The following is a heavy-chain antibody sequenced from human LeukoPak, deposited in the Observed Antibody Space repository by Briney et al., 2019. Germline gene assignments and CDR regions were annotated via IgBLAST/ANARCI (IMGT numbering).Heavy chain of an antibody. V-gene: IGHV5-51*01. Sequence: GEPLKISCKGSGYSFTSYWIGWVRQMPGKGLEWMGIIYPGDSDTRYSPSFQGQVTISADKSISTAYLQWSSLKASDTAMYYCARHPGSGAHYYGMDVWGQGTTVTVSS. CDR3: ARHPGSGAHYYGMDV. J-gene: IGHJ6*02. D-gene: IGHD3-10*01. CDR1: GYSFTSYW. CDR2: IYPGDSDT.